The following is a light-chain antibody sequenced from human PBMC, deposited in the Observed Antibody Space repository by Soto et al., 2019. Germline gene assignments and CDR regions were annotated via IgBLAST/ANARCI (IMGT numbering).Light chain of an antibody. CDR2: GAS. CDR3: QQYNKWPPYT. J-gene: IGKJ2*01. Sequence: EIVMTQSPANLSVSPGERATLSCRASQSVSSNLAWYQQKPGQGPRLLIYGASTRATSIPARFSGSGSGTECTLTINSLLSEDFAVYYCQQYNKWPPYTFGQRTKLEIK. V-gene: IGKV3-15*01. CDR1: QSVSSN.